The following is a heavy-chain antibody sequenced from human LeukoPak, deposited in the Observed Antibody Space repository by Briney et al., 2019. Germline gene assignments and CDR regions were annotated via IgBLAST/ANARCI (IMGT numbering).Heavy chain of an antibody. CDR2: IYYSGST. CDR3: ARAYCSSTSCYGLNYYYYMDV. J-gene: IGHJ6*03. D-gene: IGHD2-2*01. Sequence: RTSETLSLTCTVSGGSISSNGYYWGWIRQPPGKGLEWIGYIYYSGSTNYNPSLKSRVTISVDTSKNQFSLKLSSVTAADTAVYYCARAYCSSTSCYGLNYYYYMDVWGKGTTVTVSS. CDR1: GGSISSNGYY. V-gene: IGHV4-61*05.